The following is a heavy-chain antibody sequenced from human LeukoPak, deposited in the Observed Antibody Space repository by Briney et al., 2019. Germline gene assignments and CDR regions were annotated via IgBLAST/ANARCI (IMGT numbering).Heavy chain of an antibody. CDR2: INHSGST. CDR3: ARLQAPMVRGVAKYYFDY. CDR1: GGSFSGYY. V-gene: IGHV4-34*01. D-gene: IGHD3-10*01. Sequence: PSETLSLTCAVYGGSFSGYYWSWIRQPPGKGLEWIGEINHSGSTNYNPSLKSRVTISVDTSKNQFSLKLSSVTAADTAVYYCARLQAPMVRGVAKYYFDYWGQGTLVTASS. J-gene: IGHJ4*02.